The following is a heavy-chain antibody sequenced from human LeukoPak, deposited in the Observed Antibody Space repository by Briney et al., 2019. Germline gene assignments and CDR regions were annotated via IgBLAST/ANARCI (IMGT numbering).Heavy chain of an antibody. CDR1: GGSISVYY. J-gene: IGHJ4*02. D-gene: IGHD3-3*01. Sequence: SETLSLTCTVSGGSISVYYWSWIRQPAGKGLEWIGRIYTSGNTHYNPSLKSRVTMSVDTSKNQFSLKLSSVTAADTAVYYCARDYRGYYDFWSGYFDYWGQGTLVTVSS. CDR2: IYTSGNT. CDR3: ARDYRGYYDFWSGYFDY. V-gene: IGHV4-4*07.